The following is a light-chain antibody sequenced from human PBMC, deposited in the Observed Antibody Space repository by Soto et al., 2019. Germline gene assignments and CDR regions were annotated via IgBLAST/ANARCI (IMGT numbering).Light chain of an antibody. Sequence: EIFMTQSPSTLPVSPGERATLSCRASQSVSSNLAWYQQKPGQAPRLLIPGASSRATGIPDRFSGSGSGTDFTLTISRLEPEDFAVYYCQQYGSSGTFGQGTRLEIK. CDR1: QSVSSN. CDR2: GAS. V-gene: IGKV3-20*01. CDR3: QQYGSSGT. J-gene: IGKJ5*01.